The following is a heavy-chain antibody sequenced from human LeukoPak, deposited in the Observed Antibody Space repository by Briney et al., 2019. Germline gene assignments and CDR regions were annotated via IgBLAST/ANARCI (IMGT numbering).Heavy chain of an antibody. J-gene: IGHJ4*02. V-gene: IGHV3-33*06. CDR1: GFSFYSHG. D-gene: IGHD3-10*01. Sequence: PGGSLRLSCAASGFSFYSHGMHWVRQVAGKGLEWVAVIWYDGSKGYYADSVKGRFTISRDNSKNTLYLQMNSLRAEDTAVYYCAKFANYGSGPGDWGQGTLVTVSS. CDR2: IWYDGSKG. CDR3: AKFANYGSGPGD.